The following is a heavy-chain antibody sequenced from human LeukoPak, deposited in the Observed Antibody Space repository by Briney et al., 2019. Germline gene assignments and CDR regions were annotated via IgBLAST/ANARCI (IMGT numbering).Heavy chain of an antibody. D-gene: IGHD2-15*01. V-gene: IGHV4-59*01. Sequence: KTSETLSLTCTVSGGSISSYYWSWIRQPPGKGLEWIGYIYYSGSTNYNPSLKSRVTISVDTSKNQFSLKLSSVTAADTAVYYCARDRGAGSGLWAFDIWGQGTMVTASS. CDR3: ARDRGAGSGLWAFDI. CDR2: IYYSGST. J-gene: IGHJ3*02. CDR1: GGSISSYY.